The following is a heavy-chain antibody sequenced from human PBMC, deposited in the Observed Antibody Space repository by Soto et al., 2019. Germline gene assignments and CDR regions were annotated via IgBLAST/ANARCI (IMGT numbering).Heavy chain of an antibody. CDR1: GFTFSSYW. CDR2: ISTDASST. V-gene: IGHV3-74*01. J-gene: IGHJ1*01. CDR3: ARLPNKSPQN. Sequence: EVQLVESGGGLVQPGGSLRLSCAASGFTFSSYWMHWVRQAPGKGLVWVSSISTDASSTSYADPVKGRFTISRDNAKNTLYPQMNSVRAEDTAVYYGARLPNKSPQNWGQGTLVIVSP.